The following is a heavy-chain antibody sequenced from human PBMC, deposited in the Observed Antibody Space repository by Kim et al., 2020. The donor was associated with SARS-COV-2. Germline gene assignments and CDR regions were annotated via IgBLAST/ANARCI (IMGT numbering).Heavy chain of an antibody. CDR3: ARQEGLRYVVWSYYYYG. V-gene: IGHV4-39*01. Sequence: SETLSLTCTVSGGSISSSSYYWGWIRQPPGKGLEWIGSIYYSGSTYYNPSLKSRVTISVDTSKNQFSLKLSCVTAADTAVYYCARQEGLRYVVWSYYYYG. D-gene: IGHD3-9*01. CDR2: IYYSGST. CDR1: GGSISSSSYY. J-gene: IGHJ6*01.